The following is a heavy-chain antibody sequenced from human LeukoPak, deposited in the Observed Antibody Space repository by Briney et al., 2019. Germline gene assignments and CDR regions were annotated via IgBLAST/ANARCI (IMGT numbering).Heavy chain of an antibody. CDR2: IYYSGST. V-gene: IGHV4-39*02. D-gene: IGHD3-22*01. CDR3: ARDSSGFYYFNY. J-gene: IGHJ4*02. Sequence: TSETLSLTCTVSGGSISSSSYYWGWIRQPPGKGLEWIGSIYYSGSTYYSPSLKSRVTISVDTSKNQFSLKLSFVTAADTALYYCARDSSGFYYFNYWGQGTLVTVSS. CDR1: GGSISSSSYY.